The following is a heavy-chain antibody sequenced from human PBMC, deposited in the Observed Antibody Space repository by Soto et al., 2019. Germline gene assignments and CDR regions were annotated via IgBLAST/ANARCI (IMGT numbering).Heavy chain of an antibody. CDR1: GFTFSSYG. V-gene: IGHV3-30*18. D-gene: IGHD2-15*01. CDR3: AKEVATERYCSGGSCYPNWFDP. CDR2: ISYDGSNK. Sequence: GGSLRLSCAASGFTFSSYGXXWVXQAPGKGLEWVAVISYDGSNKYNANSVKGRFTISRDNSKNTLYLQMNSLRAEDTAVYYCAKEVATERYCSGGSCYPNWFDPWGQGTLVTVSS. J-gene: IGHJ5*02.